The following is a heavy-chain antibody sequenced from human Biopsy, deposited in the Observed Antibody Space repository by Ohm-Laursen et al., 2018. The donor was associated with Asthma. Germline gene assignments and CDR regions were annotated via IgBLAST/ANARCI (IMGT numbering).Heavy chain of an antibody. CDR3: VRGSSSWHHGPFHYYYGLDV. Sequence: SQTLSLTCSLSSGSGGYMRSGNYYWGWIRQPPGKGLEWIGSIYYSGTTYYNPSLESRVTVSADTLKNQFSWKLTSVTAADTAVYYCVRGSSSWHHGPFHYYYGLDVWGQGTTATVSS. CDR2: IYYSGTT. J-gene: IGHJ6*02. V-gene: IGHV4-39*01. D-gene: IGHD6-13*01. CDR1: SGSGGYMRSGNYY.